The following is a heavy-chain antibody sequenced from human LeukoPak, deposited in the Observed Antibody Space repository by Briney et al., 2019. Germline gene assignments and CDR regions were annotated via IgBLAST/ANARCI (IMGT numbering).Heavy chain of an antibody. V-gene: IGHV1-18*01. J-gene: IGHJ6*02. D-gene: IGHD4/OR15-4a*01. Sequence: ASVKVSCKASGYTFSSYSINWVRLAPGRGPEWMASINPQKRDTHYAQNFQGRVTVTAGTSTNTAYMELRSLRSDDTAIYYCARRKYGADYNGMDVWGQGTTVTVSS. CDR3: ARRKYGADYNGMDV. CDR1: GYTFSSYS. CDR2: INPQKRDT.